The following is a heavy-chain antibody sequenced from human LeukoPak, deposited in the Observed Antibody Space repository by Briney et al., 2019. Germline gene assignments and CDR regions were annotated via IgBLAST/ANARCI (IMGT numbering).Heavy chain of an antibody. CDR3: ARGGGRSWYWFDP. CDR1: GGSISSGGYS. Sequence: SGTLSLTCAVSGGSISSGGYSWSWIRQPPGKGLEWIGYIYHSGSTYYNPSLKSRVTISVDRSKNQFSLKLSSVTAADTAVYYCARGGGRSWYWFDPWGQGTLVTVSS. CDR2: IYHSGST. J-gene: IGHJ5*02. D-gene: IGHD6-13*01. V-gene: IGHV4-30-2*01.